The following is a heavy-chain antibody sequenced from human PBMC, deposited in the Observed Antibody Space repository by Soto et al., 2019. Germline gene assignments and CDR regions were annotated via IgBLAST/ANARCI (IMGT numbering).Heavy chain of an antibody. CDR1: GGTFSSYA. D-gene: IGHD2-2*01. CDR3: AEAGEIVVVPAEKWRGMDV. V-gene: IGHV1-69*06. CDR2: IIPIFGTA. Sequence: SVKVSCKASGGTFSSYAISWVRQAPGQGLEWMGGIIPIFGTANYAQKFQGRVTITADKSTSTAYMELSSLRSEDTAVYYCAEAGEIVVVPAEKWRGMDVWGQGTTVTVSS. J-gene: IGHJ6*02.